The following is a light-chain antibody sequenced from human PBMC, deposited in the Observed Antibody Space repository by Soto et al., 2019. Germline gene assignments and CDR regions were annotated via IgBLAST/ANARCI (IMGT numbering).Light chain of an antibody. CDR2: DAS. CDR3: EQRSAWPFT. CDR1: QTVGTG. J-gene: IGKJ4*01. Sequence: IVLTQSPATLSLSPGERASLSCRASQTVGTGLAWYQVRPGQAPRLLIFDASTRATGVPPRFSGSRSGSEFTLTIGSLDLEDFALYDCEQRSAWPFTFGGGT. V-gene: IGKV3-11*01.